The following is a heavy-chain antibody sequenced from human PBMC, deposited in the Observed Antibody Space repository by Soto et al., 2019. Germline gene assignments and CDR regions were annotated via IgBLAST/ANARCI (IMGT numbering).Heavy chain of an antibody. CDR3: ARGHYGDYNSGQYYYYYYGMDV. J-gene: IGHJ6*02. CDR1: GCTFSSYA. CDR2: IIPIFGTA. D-gene: IGHD4-17*01. V-gene: IGHV1-69*13. Sequence: SVKVSCTASGCTFSSYAISWVRHAPGQGLEWMGGIIPIFGTANYAQKFQGRVTITSDESTSTAYMELSSLRSEDTAVYYCARGHYGDYNSGQYYYYYYGMDVWGQETTVTVSS.